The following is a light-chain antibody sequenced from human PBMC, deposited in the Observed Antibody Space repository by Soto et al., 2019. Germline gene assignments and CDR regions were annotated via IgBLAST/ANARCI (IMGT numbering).Light chain of an antibody. J-gene: IGKJ4*01. CDR3: QQRSNWQPT. CDR2: DAS. V-gene: IGKV3-11*01. Sequence: EIVLTQSPATLSLSPGERATLSCRASQSVSSYLAWYQQKPGQAPRLLIYDASNRATGIPARFSGSGSGTDFTLTISSLEPEDFAVYYCQQRSNWQPTFXGGTKLDIK. CDR1: QSVSSY.